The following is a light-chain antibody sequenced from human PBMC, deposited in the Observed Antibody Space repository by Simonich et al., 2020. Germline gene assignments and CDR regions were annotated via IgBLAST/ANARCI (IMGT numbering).Light chain of an antibody. CDR2: EVA. J-gene: IGKJ4*01. Sequence: DIVMTQTPLSLSVTPGQPASISCKCSQSLLHSDGQTYLYWNRHKPGHSTQLLIYEVASRFSGVPDRFRGSGSGTDFTLKSSRVEAEDVGVYYCMQSIQLPLTFGGGTKVEIK. V-gene: IGKV2-29*02. CDR1: QSLLHSDGQTY. CDR3: MQSIQLPLT.